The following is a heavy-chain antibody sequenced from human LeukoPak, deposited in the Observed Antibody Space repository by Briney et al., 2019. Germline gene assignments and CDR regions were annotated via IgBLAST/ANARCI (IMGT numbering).Heavy chain of an antibody. CDR1: GGSFSSNG. V-gene: IGHV1-69*13. D-gene: IGHD3-3*02. Sequence: ASVSVSCKTSGGSFSSNGINWVRRAPGQGLEWMGGFHPVSGRTYYGQRFQGRVTITADESTSTSYMRLSSLKSDDTAIYYCARSISKDRDLYSYGMDVWGQGTTVTVSS. CDR2: FHPVSGRT. CDR3: ARSISKDRDLYSYGMDV. J-gene: IGHJ6*02.